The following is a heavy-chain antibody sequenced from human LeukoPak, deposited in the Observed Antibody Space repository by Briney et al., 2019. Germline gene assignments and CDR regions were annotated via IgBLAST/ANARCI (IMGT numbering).Heavy chain of an antibody. J-gene: IGHJ4*02. CDR3: ARGPSGYHNT. D-gene: IGHD5-12*01. V-gene: IGHV3-23*01. CDR2: ISGSGGST. Sequence: PGGSLRLSCAASGFTFDRFTIHWVRQTPGKGLEWVSAISGSGGSTYYADSVKGRFTISRDSSKNILHLQMNTLRAEDTAVYYCARGPSGYHNTGGQGTLVTVSS. CDR1: GFTFDRFT.